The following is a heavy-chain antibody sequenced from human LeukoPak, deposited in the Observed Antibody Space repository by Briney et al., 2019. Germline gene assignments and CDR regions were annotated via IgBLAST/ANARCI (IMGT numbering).Heavy chain of an antibody. Sequence: SETLSLTCTVSGGSISNSYWTWIRQPPGKGLEWIGHIYYSGSTNYNPSLKNRVTISVDTSKNQFSLKLTSVNAADTAVYYCARRAGAYSHPYDYWGQGTLVTVSS. J-gene: IGHJ4*02. CDR3: ARRAGAYSHPYDY. CDR1: GGSISNSY. V-gene: IGHV4-59*01. D-gene: IGHD4/OR15-4a*01. CDR2: IYYSGST.